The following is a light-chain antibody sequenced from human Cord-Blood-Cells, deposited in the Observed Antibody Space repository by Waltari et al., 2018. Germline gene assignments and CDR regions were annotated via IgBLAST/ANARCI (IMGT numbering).Light chain of an antibody. CDR2: GKN. J-gene: IGLJ2*01. V-gene: IGLV3-19*01. CDR1: SLRSYY. CDR3: NSRDSSGNHVG. Sequence: SSELTQDPAVSVALGQTVRITCQGDSLRSYYTSWYQQKPGQALVLVIYGKNNRPSGIPDPFSGSSSGNTASLTITGAQAEEEADYYCNSRDSSGNHVGFGGGTKLTVL.